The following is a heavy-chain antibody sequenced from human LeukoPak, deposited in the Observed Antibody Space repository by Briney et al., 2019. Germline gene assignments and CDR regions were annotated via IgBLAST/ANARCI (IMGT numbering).Heavy chain of an antibody. CDR2: IYYSGNT. D-gene: IGHD3-22*01. CDR3: ARLTYYYDSSGMDV. V-gene: IGHV4-31*03. CDR1: RGSIKSGRNY. Sequence: SSQTLSLTCTVSRGSIKSGRNYWSWIRQHPGKGLEWIASIYYSGNTFYSPSLKSRLSISIDMSNNQFSLKLSSVTAADTAVYYCARLTYYYDSSGMDVWGQGTTVTVSS. J-gene: IGHJ6*02.